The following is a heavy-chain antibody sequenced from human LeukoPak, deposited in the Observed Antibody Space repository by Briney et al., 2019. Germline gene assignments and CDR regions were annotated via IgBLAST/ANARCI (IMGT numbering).Heavy chain of an antibody. D-gene: IGHD3-10*01. V-gene: IGHV3-53*01. Sequence: PGGSLRLSCAASGFTANNNYMNWVRQAPGKGLEWVSGIHPGDNTYYADSVKGRFTISRDNSKNTLYLQMNSLRAEDTAVYYCTRGASYYDYWGQGTLVTVSS. CDR2: IHPGDNT. J-gene: IGHJ4*02. CDR1: GFTANNNY. CDR3: TRGASYYDY.